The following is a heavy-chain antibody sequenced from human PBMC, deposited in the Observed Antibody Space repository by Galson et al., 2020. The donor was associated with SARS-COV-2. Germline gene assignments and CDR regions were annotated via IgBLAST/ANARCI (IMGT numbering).Heavy chain of an antibody. D-gene: IGHD4-17*01. V-gene: IGHV3-23*01. CDR3: AKDDFGSFDY. CDR1: GFTFSSYA. Sequence: GGSLRLSCAASGFTFSSYAMSWVRQAPGKGLEWVSSITSSGDGTYHADSVKGRFTISRDNSKDTLYLQMNSLRAEDTAVYYCAKDDFGSFDYWGQGTLVTVAS. J-gene: IGHJ4*02. CDR2: ITSSGDGT.